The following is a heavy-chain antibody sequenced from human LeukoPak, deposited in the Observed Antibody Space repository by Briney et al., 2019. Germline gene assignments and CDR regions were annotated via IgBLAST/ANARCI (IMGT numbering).Heavy chain of an antibody. CDR3: ARDARSYSSSWYWINNWFDP. Sequence: PGGSLRLSCAASGFTFSSYSMNWVRQAPGKGLEWVSSTSSSSSYIYYADSVKGRFTISRDNAKNSLYLQMNSLRAEDTAVYYCARDARSYSSSWYWINNWFDPWGQGTLVTVPS. V-gene: IGHV3-21*01. CDR1: GFTFSSYS. CDR2: TSSSSSYI. D-gene: IGHD6-13*01. J-gene: IGHJ5*02.